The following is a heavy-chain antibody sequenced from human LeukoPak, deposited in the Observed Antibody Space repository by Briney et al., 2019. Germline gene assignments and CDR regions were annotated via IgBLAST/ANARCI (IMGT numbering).Heavy chain of an antibody. CDR3: AREAGSSGWPNWFDP. V-gene: IGHV3-30*04. CDR2: ISFDGTNK. Sequence: PGGSLRLSCAASGFAFSSYAMHWVRQAPGKGLQWVAVISFDGTNKYYADSVKGRFTISRDNSENTLYLQMNSLRAEDTAVYYCAREAGSSGWPNWFDPWGQGTLVTVSS. CDR1: GFAFSSYA. D-gene: IGHD6-19*01. J-gene: IGHJ5*02.